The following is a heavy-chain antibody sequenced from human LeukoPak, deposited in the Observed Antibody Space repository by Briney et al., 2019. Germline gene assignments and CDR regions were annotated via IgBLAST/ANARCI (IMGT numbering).Heavy chain of an antibody. CDR3: ARGRVPYCTITSCYGVCRY. J-gene: IGHJ4*02. CDR2: ISAYNGYT. CDR1: GYTFTSYG. D-gene: IGHD2-2*01. V-gene: IGHV1-18*01. Sequence: VASVKVSCKASGYTFTSYGISWVRQAPGQGLEWMGWISAYNGYTNYAQKLQGRVSMTTDTSTSTAYMELRSLRSDDTAVYYCARGRVPYCTITSCYGVCRYWGQGTLVTVSS.